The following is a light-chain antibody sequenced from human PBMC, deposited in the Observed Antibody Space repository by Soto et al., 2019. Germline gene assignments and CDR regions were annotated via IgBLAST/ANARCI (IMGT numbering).Light chain of an antibody. J-gene: IGLJ7*01. CDR2: EVS. CDR3: SSYAGSSL. CDR1: SRDVGGYNY. V-gene: IGLV2-8*01. Sequence: QSALTQPPSAYGSPGQSVTISCTGTSRDVGGYNYVSWYQQHPGKAPKLMIYEVSKRPSWVPDRFSGSKSCNTSSLTVSGIQAEAEAEYYSSSYAGSSLFGGGTQLTIL.